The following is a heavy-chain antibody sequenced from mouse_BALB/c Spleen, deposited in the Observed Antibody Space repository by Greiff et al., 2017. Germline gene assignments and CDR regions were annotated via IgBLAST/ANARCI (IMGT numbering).Heavy chain of an antibody. V-gene: IGHV8-12*01. D-gene: IGHD2-10*01. CDR1: GFSLSTSGMG. Sequence: QVTLKESGPGILQPSQTLSLTCSFSGFSLSTSGMGVSWIRQPSGKGLEWLAHIYWDDDKRYNPSLKSRLTISKDTSRNQVFLKITSVDTADTATYYCARRQSPYYGNYVYYAMDYWGQGTSVTVSS. CDR3: ARRQSPYYGNYVYYAMDY. CDR2: IYWDDDK. J-gene: IGHJ4*01.